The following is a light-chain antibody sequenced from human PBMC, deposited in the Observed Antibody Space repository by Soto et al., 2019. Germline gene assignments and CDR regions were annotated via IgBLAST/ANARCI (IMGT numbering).Light chain of an antibody. V-gene: IGKV3-15*01. J-gene: IGKJ5*01. CDR2: GAS. CDR3: QQYNNWPPVT. Sequence: EIVMTQSPATLSLSPGERATLSCRASQSVSNNLAWYQQKLGQAPRLLIYGASTRATGIPARFSGSGSGTEFTITISSLQSEDFAVYYCQQYNNWPPVTFGQGTRLEIK. CDR1: QSVSNN.